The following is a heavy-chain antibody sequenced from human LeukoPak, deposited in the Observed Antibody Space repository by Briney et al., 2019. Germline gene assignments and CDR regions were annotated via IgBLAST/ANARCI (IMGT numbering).Heavy chain of an antibody. CDR2: ISSGSSYI. CDR3: ARDVDTAMVLQLDY. J-gene: IGHJ4*02. Sequence: PGGSLRLSCAASGFTFSSYSMNWVRQAPGKGLEWVSSISSGSSYIYYADSVKGRFTISRDNAKNSLYLQMNSLRAEDTAVYYCARDVDTAMVLQLDYWGQGTLVTVSS. CDR1: GFTFSSYS. V-gene: IGHV3-21*01. D-gene: IGHD5-18*01.